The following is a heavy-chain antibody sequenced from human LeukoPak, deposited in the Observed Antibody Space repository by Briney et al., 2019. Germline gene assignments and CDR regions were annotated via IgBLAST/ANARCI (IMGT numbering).Heavy chain of an antibody. J-gene: IGHJ6*02. Sequence: PGGSLRLSRAASGFTFSSYAMNWVRLAPGKGLEWVSSIRSSGDSTYYADSVKGRFTISRDNSKNTVYLQMNSLRAEDTAVYYCAKDWYAMDVWGRGTTVTVSS. CDR2: IRSSGDST. CDR3: AKDWYAMDV. CDR1: GFTFSSYA. V-gene: IGHV3-23*01.